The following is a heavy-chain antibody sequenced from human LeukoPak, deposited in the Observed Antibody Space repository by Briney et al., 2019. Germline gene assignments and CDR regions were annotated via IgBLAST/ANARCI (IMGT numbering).Heavy chain of an antibody. Sequence: SETLSLTCTVSGGSVSSGSYYWSWIRQPPGKGLEWIGYIYYSGSTNYNPSLKSRVTISVDTSKNQFSLKLSSVTAADTAVYYCARAGMSDSSGYPLNNWGQGTLVTVSS. D-gene: IGHD3-22*01. CDR2: IYYSGST. CDR3: ARAGMSDSSGYPLNN. J-gene: IGHJ4*02. V-gene: IGHV4-61*01. CDR1: GGSVSSGSYY.